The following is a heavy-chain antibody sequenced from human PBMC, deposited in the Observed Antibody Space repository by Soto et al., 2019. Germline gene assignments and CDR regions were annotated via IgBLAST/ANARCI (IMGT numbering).Heavy chain of an antibody. CDR1: GFIVSSND. CDR3: ASRPPFDY. CDR2: IYSSGST. Sequence: GGSLRLSCAASGFIVSSNDMSWVRQAPGKGLEWVSGIYSSGSTSYVDSVKGRFTISRDNSKNTLYLQMNSLRVEDMAVYYCASRPPFDYWGQGTLVTVSS. J-gene: IGHJ4*02. V-gene: IGHV3-53*01.